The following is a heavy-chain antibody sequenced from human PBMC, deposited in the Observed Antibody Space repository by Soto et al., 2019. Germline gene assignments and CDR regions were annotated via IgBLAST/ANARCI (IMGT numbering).Heavy chain of an antibody. CDR3: ARGVSSGWFHYYGMDV. D-gene: IGHD6-19*01. CDR1: GYTLTTYT. Sequence: GASVKVSCKASGYTLTTYTMHWVRQAPGQRPEWMGSINGANGDTKYSQKFQGRVTIAMDTSANTSYMELTSLELEDGAAYYCARGVSSGWFHYYGMDVWGQGTTVTVSS. CDR2: INGANGDT. V-gene: IGHV1-3*01. J-gene: IGHJ6*02.